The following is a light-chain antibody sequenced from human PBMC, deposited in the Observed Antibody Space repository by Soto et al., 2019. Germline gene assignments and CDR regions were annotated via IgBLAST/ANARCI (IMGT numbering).Light chain of an antibody. Sequence: EKVLTQSPGTLSLSPWERATLSCRASQSVSNNYLAWYQQKPGQAPRLLIYGASHRATGIPDRFSGSGSGTDFNLKIRRLEHDYLEVYYCQLYGNSTETFGQGTKV. CDR1: QSVSNNY. CDR2: GAS. J-gene: IGKJ1*01. V-gene: IGKV3-20*01. CDR3: QLYGNSTET.